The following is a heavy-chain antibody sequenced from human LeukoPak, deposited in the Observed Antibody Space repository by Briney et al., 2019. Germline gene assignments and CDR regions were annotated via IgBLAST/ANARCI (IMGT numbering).Heavy chain of an antibody. J-gene: IGHJ4*02. CDR3: ARGSWGYSRSSMDYFAY. Sequence: GASVKVSCKASGYTFTSYDINWVRQATGQGVEGMGWMNPNSGNTGYAQKFQGRVTMTRNTSISTAYMELSSLRSEDTAVYYCARGSWGYSRSSMDYFAYWLQGTLVSVSS. CDR1: GYTFTSYD. V-gene: IGHV1-8*01. CDR2: MNPNSGNT. D-gene: IGHD6-6*01.